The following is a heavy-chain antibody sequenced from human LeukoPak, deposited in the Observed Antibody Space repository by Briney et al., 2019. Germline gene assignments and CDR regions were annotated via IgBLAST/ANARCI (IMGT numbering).Heavy chain of an antibody. D-gene: IGHD2-15*01. Sequence: HPGGSLRLSCAASGFTFSSCGMHWVRQAPGKGLEWVAVIWSDGSSKHYADSVKGRFTISRDNSKNTLYLQMNSLRAEDTAVYYCARVLGYCSGGSCYSLGYWGQGTLVTVSS. CDR1: GFTFSSCG. CDR2: IWSDGSSK. V-gene: IGHV3-33*01. CDR3: ARVLGYCSGGSCYSLGY. J-gene: IGHJ4*02.